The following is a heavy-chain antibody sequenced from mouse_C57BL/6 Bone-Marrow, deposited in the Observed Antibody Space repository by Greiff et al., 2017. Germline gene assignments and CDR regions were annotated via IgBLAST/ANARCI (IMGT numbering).Heavy chain of an antibody. D-gene: IGHD2-1*01. Sequence: EVQLQQSGAELVRPGASVKLSCTASGFNIKDYYMHWVKQRPEQGLEWIGRIGPEDGDTEYAPKFQGKATMSADTSSNTAYLQHRSLPSEDTAVYYCTTIYYGAWFAYWGQGTLVTVSA. J-gene: IGHJ3*01. V-gene: IGHV14-1*01. CDR3: TTIYYGAWFAY. CDR1: GFNIKDYY. CDR2: IGPEDGDT.